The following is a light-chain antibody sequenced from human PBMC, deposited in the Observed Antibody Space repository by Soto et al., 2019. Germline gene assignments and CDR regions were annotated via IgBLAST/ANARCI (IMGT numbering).Light chain of an antibody. J-gene: IGKJ1*01. CDR2: GAS. CDR3: QLYGGSPKT. V-gene: IGKV3-20*01. Sequence: EIVLTQSPGTLSLYPGEGGTLSCRPSPTVISNSLAWYQQEPGQPPRLLIHGASTRAPGIPDRFSGNRSGTDFTLTISRLEPEDLAVYYCQLYGGSPKTFGQGTKVDI. CDR1: PTVISNS.